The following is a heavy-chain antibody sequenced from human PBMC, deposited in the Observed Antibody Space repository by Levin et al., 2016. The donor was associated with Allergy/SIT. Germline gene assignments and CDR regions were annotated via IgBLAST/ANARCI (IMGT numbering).Heavy chain of an antibody. J-gene: IGHJ4*02. CDR1: GGSISSGGYY. V-gene: IGHV4-31*03. Sequence: SETLSLTCSVSGGSISSGGYYWSWIRQHPGKGLEWIAYIYYSGDTYYNPSLKNRVTISVDTSKNQFSLKLSSVTAADTAVYFCARVNYYRSGSYGESDYWGQGTLVTVSS. CDR2: IYYSGDT. D-gene: IGHD3-10*01. CDR3: ARVNYYRSGSYGESDY.